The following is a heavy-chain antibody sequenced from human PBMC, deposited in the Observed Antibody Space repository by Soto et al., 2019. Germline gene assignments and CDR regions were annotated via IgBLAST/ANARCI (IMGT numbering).Heavy chain of an antibody. V-gene: IGHV1-69*06. CDR1: GGTFSSYA. J-gene: IGHJ6*02. D-gene: IGHD2-21*01. CDR2: IIPIFGTA. CDR3: ARAVVVVVGEADYYGMDV. Sequence: SVKVSCKASGGTFSSYAISWVRQAPGQGPEWMGGIIPIFGTANYTQKFQGRVTITADKSTSTAYMELSSLRSEDTALYYCARAVVVVVGEADYYGMDVCGQGTTFTVSS.